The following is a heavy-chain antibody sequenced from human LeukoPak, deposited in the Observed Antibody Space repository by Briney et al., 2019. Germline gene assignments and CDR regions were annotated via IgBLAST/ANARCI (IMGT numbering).Heavy chain of an antibody. CDR3: ATETNGRHYDY. D-gene: IGHD1-14*01. J-gene: IGHJ4*02. V-gene: IGHV3-21*06. CDR2: IGPTGSDT. CDR1: GLTFSNSG. Sequence: TGGSLRLSCTASGLTFSNSGFNLVRQAPGKGLEWVASIGPTGSDTYHADSIKGRFTISRDNANNFLYLQMNSLRAEDTAVYYCATETNGRHYDYWGQGTLLTVSS.